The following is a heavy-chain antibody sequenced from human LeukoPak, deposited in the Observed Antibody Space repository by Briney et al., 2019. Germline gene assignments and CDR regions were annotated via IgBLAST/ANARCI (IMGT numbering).Heavy chain of an antibody. CDR3: TTGIDDEGGY. Sequence: GGSLRLSCAASGFTYSNVWMNWVRQAPGKGLEWVGRIKTNAEGGTLDYTAPVKGRFTISRDDSKNTLYLQMDSLEVEDTGMYYCTTGIDDEGGYWGQGTLVTVSS. V-gene: IGHV3-15*07. D-gene: IGHD3-3*02. CDR1: GFTYSNVW. CDR2: IKTNAEGGTL. J-gene: IGHJ4*02.